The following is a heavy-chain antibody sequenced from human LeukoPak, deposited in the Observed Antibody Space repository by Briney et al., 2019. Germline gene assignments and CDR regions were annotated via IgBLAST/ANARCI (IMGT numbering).Heavy chain of an antibody. V-gene: IGHV3-7*01. J-gene: IGHJ5*02. CDR1: GFTFSNYA. CDR2: IKQDGSEK. Sequence: GGSLRLSCAASGFTFSNYAISWVRQAPGKGLEWVANIKQDGSEKYYVDSVKGRFTISRDNAKNSLYLQMNSLRAEDTAVYYCARREIAAAALDPWGQGTLVTVSS. CDR3: ARREIAAAALDP. D-gene: IGHD6-13*01.